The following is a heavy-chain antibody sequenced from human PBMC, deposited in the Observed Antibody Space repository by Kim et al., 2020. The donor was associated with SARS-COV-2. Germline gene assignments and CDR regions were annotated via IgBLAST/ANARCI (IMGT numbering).Heavy chain of an antibody. Sequence: ASVKVSCKASGYTFTSYGISWVRQAPGQGLEWMGWISAYNGNTNYAQNLQGRVTMTTDTSTSTAYMELRSLRSDDTAVYYCARERFLEWSFDYWGQGTLVTVSS. CDR3: ARERFLEWSFDY. V-gene: IGHV1-18*01. CDR2: ISAYNGNT. D-gene: IGHD3-3*01. CDR1: GYTFTSYG. J-gene: IGHJ4*02.